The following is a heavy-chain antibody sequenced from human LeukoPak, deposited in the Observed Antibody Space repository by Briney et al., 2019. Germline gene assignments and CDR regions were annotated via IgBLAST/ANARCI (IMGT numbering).Heavy chain of an antibody. D-gene: IGHD6-13*01. V-gene: IGHV1-2*02. CDR1: GYTFTGYY. Sequence: ASVRVSCKASGYTFTGYYMHGVRHAPGQGLERRGWINPNSGGTNYAQKFQGRVTMTRDTSISTAYMEPSRLRSDDTAVYYCARDLPRGSSSWYDYWGQGTLVTVSS. CDR2: INPNSGGT. J-gene: IGHJ4*02. CDR3: ARDLPRGSSSWYDY.